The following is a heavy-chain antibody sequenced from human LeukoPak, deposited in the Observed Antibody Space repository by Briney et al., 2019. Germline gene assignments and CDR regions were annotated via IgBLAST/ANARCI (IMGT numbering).Heavy chain of an antibody. V-gene: IGHV1-18*01. CDR2: ISAYNGST. J-gene: IGHJ4*02. D-gene: IGHD3-10*01. CDR3: ARVPLLWFGELLNYFDY. Sequence: ASVKVSCKASGYTFTSYGISWVRQAPGQGLEWMGWISAYNGSTNYAQKLQGRVTMTTDTSTSTAYMELRSLRSDDTAVYYCARVPLLWFGELLNYFDYRGQGTLVTVSS. CDR1: GYTFTSYG.